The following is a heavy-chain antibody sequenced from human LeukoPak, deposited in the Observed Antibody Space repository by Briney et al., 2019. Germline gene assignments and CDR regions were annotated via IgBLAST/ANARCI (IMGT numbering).Heavy chain of an antibody. V-gene: IGHV4-34*01. CDR3: AGGRKYYDILTGYYTYYYYGMDV. CDR1: GGSFSGYY. Sequence: SETLSLTCAVYGGSFSGYYWSWIRQPPGKGLEWIGEINHSGSTNYNPSLKSRVTISVDTSKNQFSLKLSSVTAADTAVYYCAGGRKYYDILTGYYTYYYYGMDVWGQGTTVTVSS. J-gene: IGHJ6*02. D-gene: IGHD3-9*01. CDR2: INHSGST.